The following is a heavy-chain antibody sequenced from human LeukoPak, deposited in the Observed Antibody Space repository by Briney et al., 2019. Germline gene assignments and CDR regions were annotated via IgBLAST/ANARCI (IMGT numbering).Heavy chain of an antibody. CDR1: GFTFSSYA. V-gene: IGHV3-23*01. CDR2: ISGSGGST. J-gene: IGHJ6*02. CDR3: AKRLAARPKPYGMDV. Sequence: PGGSLRLSCAASGFTFSSYAMSWVRQAPGKGLEWVSAISGSGGSTYYADSVKGRFTISRDNSKNTLYLQMNSLRAEDTAVYYCAKRLAARPKPYGMDVWGQGTTVTVSS. D-gene: IGHD6-6*01.